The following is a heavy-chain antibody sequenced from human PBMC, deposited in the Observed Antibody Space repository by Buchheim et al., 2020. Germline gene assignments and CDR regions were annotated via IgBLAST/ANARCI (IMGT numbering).Heavy chain of an antibody. CDR3: ARNWGTVTYYYYYGMDV. CDR1: GFTFSSYG. J-gene: IGHJ6*02. D-gene: IGHD4-17*01. CDR2: IWYDGSNK. Sequence: QVQLVESGGGVVQPGRSLRLSCAASGFTFSSYGMHWVRQAPGKGLEWVAVIWYDGSNKYYADSVKGRFTISRDNSKNTLYLQMNSLRAEDTAVYYCARNWGTVTYYYYYGMDVWGQGTT. V-gene: IGHV3-33*01.